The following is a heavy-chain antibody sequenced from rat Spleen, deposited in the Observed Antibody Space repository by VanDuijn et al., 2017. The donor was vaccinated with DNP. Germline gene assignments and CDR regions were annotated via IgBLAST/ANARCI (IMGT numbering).Heavy chain of an antibody. Sequence: QVQLKESGPGLVQPSQTLSLTCTVSGFSLTNYHVDWVRQPPGKGLEWMGRLQSDGNTDYNSTLKSRLSISRDTSKSQVFLEVNSLQSEDTATYYCARHPNGYDIFDYWGQGVMVTVSS. CDR2: LQSDGNT. CDR3: ARHPNGYDIFDY. J-gene: IGHJ2*01. CDR1: GFSLTNYH. V-gene: IGHV2-27*01. D-gene: IGHD1-7*01.